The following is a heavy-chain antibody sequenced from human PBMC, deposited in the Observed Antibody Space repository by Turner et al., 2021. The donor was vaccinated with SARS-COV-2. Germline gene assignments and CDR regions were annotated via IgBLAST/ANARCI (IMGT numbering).Heavy chain of an antibody. J-gene: IGHJ4*02. D-gene: IGHD4-17*01. Sequence: EVQLVESGGGLVKPGGSLRLSCAASGFTFSTDSMNWVRPAQGKGLEGVSSISRSSSYISYADSVKVRFTISRDNAKNSLYLQMNSLRAEDTAVYDCARDEGAGDDYGDYGLGDCFDYWGQGTLVTVSS. CDR1: GFTFSTDS. CDR3: ARDEGAGDDYGDYGLGDCFDY. V-gene: IGHV3-21*01. CDR2: ISRSSSYI.